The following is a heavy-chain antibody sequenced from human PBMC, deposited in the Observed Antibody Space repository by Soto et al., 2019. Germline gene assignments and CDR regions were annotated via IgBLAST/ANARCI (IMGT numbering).Heavy chain of an antibody. J-gene: IGHJ6*02. CDR2: INPSGGST. CDR3: ARDDIWRDIVVVPAAPHYYYGMDV. D-gene: IGHD2-2*01. Sequence: ASVKVSCKASGYTFTSYYRHWVRQAPGQGLEWMGIINPSGGSTSYAQKFQGRVTMTRDTSTSTVYKEPSSLRSEDTAVYYCARDDIWRDIVVVPAAPHYYYGMDVWGQGTTVTVSS. V-gene: IGHV1-46*01. CDR1: GYTFTSYY.